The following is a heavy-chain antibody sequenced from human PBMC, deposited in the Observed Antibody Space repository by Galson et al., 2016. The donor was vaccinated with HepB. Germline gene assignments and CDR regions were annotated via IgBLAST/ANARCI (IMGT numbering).Heavy chain of an antibody. J-gene: IGHJ4*02. CDR2: VNPTSGGA. CDR1: GYTFTGYY. CDR3: ARLFWASPYFDY. Sequence: SCKASGYTFTGYYIHWVRQAPGQGLEWMGWVNPTSGGARYAQNFQGRVTMTRDTSISTACMELSGLRSDDTAVYYCARLFWASPYFDYWGQGTLVTVSS. V-gene: IGHV1-2*02. D-gene: IGHD3-9*01.